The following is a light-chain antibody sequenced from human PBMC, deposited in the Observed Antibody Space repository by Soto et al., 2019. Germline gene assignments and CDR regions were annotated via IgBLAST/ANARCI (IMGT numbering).Light chain of an antibody. V-gene: IGKV3-15*01. CDR1: QSVSSN. CDR3: QQYNNWPPWT. J-gene: IGKJ1*01. CDR2: GAS. Sequence: DIVMTQSPATLPVSPGERATXSCRASQSVSSNLAWYQQKPGQAPRLLIFGASTRATGIPARFSGSGSGTEFTLTISSLQSEDFAVYYCQQYNNWPPWTFGQGTKVDIK.